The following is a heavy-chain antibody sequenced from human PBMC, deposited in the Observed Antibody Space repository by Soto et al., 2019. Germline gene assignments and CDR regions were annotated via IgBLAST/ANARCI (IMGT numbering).Heavy chain of an antibody. Sequence: QVQLQESGPGLVKPSQTLSLTCTVSGGSISSGDYYWSWIRQPPGKGLEWVGYIYYSGNTYYNPSIKSRITISVDTSTHHFFLKVNSVTAADTAVYYCARLLPSGGAFDIWGQGTMVTVSS. D-gene: IGHD3-16*01. J-gene: IGHJ3*02. V-gene: IGHV4-30-4*01. CDR2: IYYSGNT. CDR1: GGSISSGDYY. CDR3: ARLLPSGGAFDI.